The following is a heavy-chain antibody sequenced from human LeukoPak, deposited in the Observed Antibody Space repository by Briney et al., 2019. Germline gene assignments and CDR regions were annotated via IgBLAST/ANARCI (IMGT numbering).Heavy chain of an antibody. J-gene: IGHJ4*02. CDR2: IIPILGIA. Sequence: APVKVSCKASGGTFSSYAISWVRQAPGQGLEWMGRIIPILGIANYAQKFQGRVTITADKSTSTAYMELSSLRSEDTAVYYCARDNYYDSSPIFDYWGQGTLVTVSS. CDR3: ARDNYYDSSPIFDY. CDR1: GGTFSSYA. D-gene: IGHD3-22*01. V-gene: IGHV1-69*04.